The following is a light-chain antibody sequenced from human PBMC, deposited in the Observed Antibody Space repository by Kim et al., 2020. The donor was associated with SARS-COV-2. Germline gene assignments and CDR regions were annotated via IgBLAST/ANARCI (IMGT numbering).Light chain of an antibody. V-gene: IGLV3-1*01. CDR2: EDS. J-gene: IGLJ3*02. Sequence: SYDLTQPPSVSVSPGQTASITCSGDKLGDKYVCWYQQKPGQSPVRVIYEDSRRPSGIPERFLGSNSGNTATLTISGTQAMDEADYYCQAWDSGTGVFGGGTQLTVL. CDR1: KLGDKY. CDR3: QAWDSGTGV.